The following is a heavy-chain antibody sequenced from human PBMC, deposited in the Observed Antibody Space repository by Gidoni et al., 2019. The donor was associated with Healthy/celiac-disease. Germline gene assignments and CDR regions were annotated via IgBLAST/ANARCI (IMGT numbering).Heavy chain of an antibody. D-gene: IGHD4-17*01. J-gene: IGHJ5*02. Sequence: EVQLLESGGGLVQPGGSLRLSCAASGFTFSSYAMGWVRQAPGKGLEWVSAISGSGGSTYYADSVKGRFTISRDNSKNTLYLQMNSLRAEDTAVYYCAKDPSDYGDPMVFDPWGQGTLVTVSS. CDR3: AKDPSDYGDPMVFDP. CDR1: GFTFSSYA. CDR2: ISGSGGST. V-gene: IGHV3-23*01.